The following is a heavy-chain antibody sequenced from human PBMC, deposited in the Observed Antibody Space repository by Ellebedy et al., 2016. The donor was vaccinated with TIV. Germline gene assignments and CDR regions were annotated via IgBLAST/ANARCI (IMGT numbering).Heavy chain of an antibody. CDR1: GFTFSGSA. CDR3: TTSITGTI. D-gene: IGHD1-7*01. J-gene: IGHJ4*02. CDR2: IRSKANSYAT. V-gene: IGHV3-73*01. Sequence: GESLKISCAASGFTFSGSAMHWVRQASGKGLEWVGRIRSKANSYATAYAASVKGRFTISRDDSKNTAYLQMNSLKTEDTAVYYCTTSITGTIWGQGTLVTVSS.